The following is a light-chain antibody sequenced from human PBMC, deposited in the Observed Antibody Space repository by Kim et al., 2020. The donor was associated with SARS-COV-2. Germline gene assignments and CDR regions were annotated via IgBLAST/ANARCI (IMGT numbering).Light chain of an antibody. CDR3: NSRDSSGNHLDVV. CDR1: SLRSYY. CDR2: GKN. V-gene: IGLV3-19*01. J-gene: IGLJ2*01. Sequence: GQTVRITCQGDSLRSYYASWYQQKPGQATVLVIYGKNNRPSGIPDRFSGSSSGNTASLTITGAQAEEEADYYCNSRDSSGNHLDVVFGGGTQLTVL.